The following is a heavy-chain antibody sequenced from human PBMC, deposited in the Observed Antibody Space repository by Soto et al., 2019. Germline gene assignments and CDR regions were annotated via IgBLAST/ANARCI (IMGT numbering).Heavy chain of an antibody. CDR2: IRSKANSYAT. V-gene: IGHV3-73*01. CDR1: GFTFSGSA. CDR3: TRHILAAAGPGSNWYFDL. J-gene: IGHJ2*01. D-gene: IGHD6-13*01. Sequence: PGGSLRLSCAASGFTFSGSAMHWVRQASGKGLEWVGRIRSKANSYATAYAASVKGRFTISRDDSKNTAYLQMNSLKTEDTAVYYCTRHILAAAGPGSNWYFDLWGRGTLVTVSS.